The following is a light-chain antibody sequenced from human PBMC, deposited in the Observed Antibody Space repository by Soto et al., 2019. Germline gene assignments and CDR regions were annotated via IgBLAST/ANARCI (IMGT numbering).Light chain of an antibody. CDR3: ASYTAINTWV. J-gene: IGLJ3*02. Sequence: QSALTQPASVSGSPGQSITISCTGTSRDVDVYNYVSWYQHHPGKAPKVVIYEVSNRPSGVSNRFSASKSGNTASLTISGLQAKDEADSSCASYTAINTWVVGGGTKLTVL. CDR1: SRDVDVYNY. CDR2: EVS. V-gene: IGLV2-14*01.